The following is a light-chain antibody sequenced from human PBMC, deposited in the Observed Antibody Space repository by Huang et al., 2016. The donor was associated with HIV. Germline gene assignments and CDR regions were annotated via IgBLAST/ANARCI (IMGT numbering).Light chain of an antibody. CDR2: GPS. V-gene: IGKV3-15*01. Sequence: ILMTQSPATLSVSPGERATLSCRASQSVSSNLAWYQQKPGQAPRLLIYGPSTRATGIPARFSGSVSGTEFTLTISSLQSEDFAVYYCQQYNNWPPVTFGQGTKVEIK. J-gene: IGKJ1*01. CDR1: QSVSSN. CDR3: QQYNNWPPVT.